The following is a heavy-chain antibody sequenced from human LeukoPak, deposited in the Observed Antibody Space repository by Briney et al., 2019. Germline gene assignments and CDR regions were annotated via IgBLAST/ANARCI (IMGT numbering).Heavy chain of an antibody. CDR2: IYHSGST. CDR3: ARDVSGWRFDY. Sequence: SETLSLTCAVSGGSISSGGYSWSWIRQPPGKGLEWIGYIYHSGSTDYNPSLQSRVTISLDTSKNQFSRRLRSVTAADTAVYYCARDVSGWRFDYWGQGTPVTVSS. D-gene: IGHD6-19*01. CDR1: GGSISSGGYS. J-gene: IGHJ4*02. V-gene: IGHV4-30-2*05.